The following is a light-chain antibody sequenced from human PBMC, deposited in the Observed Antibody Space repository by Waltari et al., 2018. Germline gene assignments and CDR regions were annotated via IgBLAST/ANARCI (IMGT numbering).Light chain of an antibody. Sequence: DIQMTQSPSSLSTSVGDRVTISCRASQDITSYLNWYQQKAGKAPKLLITFGSTLQSGVSSRFSGSGSGTDFTLTSTNVQPEDSADYYCQLSDTTPHTFGQGTKVEIK. V-gene: IGKV1-39*01. CDR3: QLSDTTPHT. J-gene: IGKJ2*01. CDR1: QDITSY. CDR2: FGS.